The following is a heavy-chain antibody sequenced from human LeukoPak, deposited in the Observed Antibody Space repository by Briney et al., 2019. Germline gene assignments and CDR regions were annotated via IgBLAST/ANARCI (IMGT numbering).Heavy chain of an antibody. CDR1: GYTFTGYY. CDR3: ARCGYSYGYVGIMFHDAFDI. D-gene: IGHD5-18*01. CDR2: INPNSGGT. Sequence: GASVKVSCKASGYTFTGYYMHWVRQAPGQGLEWMGWINPNSGGTNYAQKFQGRVTMTRDTSISTAYMELSRLRSDDTAVYYCARCGYSYGYVGIMFHDAFDIWGQGTMVTVSS. J-gene: IGHJ3*02. V-gene: IGHV1-2*02.